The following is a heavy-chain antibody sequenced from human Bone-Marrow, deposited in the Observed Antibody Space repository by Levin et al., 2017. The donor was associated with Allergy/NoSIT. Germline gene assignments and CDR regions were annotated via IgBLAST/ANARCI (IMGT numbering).Heavy chain of an antibody. J-gene: IGHJ5*02. V-gene: IGHV3-48*04. Sequence: LSLTCAASGFTFGTYSMNWVRQAPGRGLEWLALISGKSITTYADSVKGRFTISRDNAKNSMYLQMQNLRVEDTAVYYCARWRERVTTNQRNFWFDPWGQGTLVTVSS. CDR1: GFTFGTYS. D-gene: IGHD4-17*01. CDR3: ARWRERVTTNQRNFWFDP. CDR2: ISGKSITT.